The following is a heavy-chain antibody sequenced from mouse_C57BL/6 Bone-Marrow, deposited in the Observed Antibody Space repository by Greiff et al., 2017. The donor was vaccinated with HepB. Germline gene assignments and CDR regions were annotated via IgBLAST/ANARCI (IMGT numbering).Heavy chain of an antibody. J-gene: IGHJ4*01. Sequence: QVQLQQPGAELVKPGASVKLSCKASGYTFTSYWMHWVKQRPGQGLEWIGMIHPNSGSTNYNEKFKSKATLTVDKSSSTAYMQLSSLTSEDSAVYYCARCGSSYDYYAMDYWGQGTSVTVSS. V-gene: IGHV1-64*01. CDR3: ARCGSSYDYYAMDY. D-gene: IGHD1-1*01. CDR1: GYTFTSYW. CDR2: IHPNSGST.